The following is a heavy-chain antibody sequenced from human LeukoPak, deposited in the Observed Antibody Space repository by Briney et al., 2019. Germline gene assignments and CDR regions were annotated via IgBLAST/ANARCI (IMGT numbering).Heavy chain of an antibody. CDR3: ASLRAGNYWFDP. CDR1: GFTFSSYG. J-gene: IGHJ5*02. V-gene: IGHV3-33*01. CDR2: IWYDGSNK. Sequence: SGGSLRLSCAASGFTFSSYGMHWVRQAPGKGLEWVAVIWYDGSNKYYADSVKGRFTISRDNSKNTLYLQMNSLRAEDTAVYYCASLRAGNYWFDPWGQGTLVTVSS. D-gene: IGHD4-23*01.